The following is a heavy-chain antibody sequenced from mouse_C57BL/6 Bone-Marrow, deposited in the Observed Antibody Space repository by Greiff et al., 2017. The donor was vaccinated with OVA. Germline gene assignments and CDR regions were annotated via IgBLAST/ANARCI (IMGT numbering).Heavy chain of an antibody. D-gene: IGHD1-1*01. J-gene: IGHJ2*01. CDR3: ARAGGKVVADY. V-gene: IGHV1-69*01. CDR1: GYTFTSYW. Sequence: VQLQQPGAELVMPGASVKLSCKASGYTFTSYWMHWVKQRPGQGLEWIGEIDPSDSYTNYNQKFKGKSTLTVDKSSSTAYMQRSSLTSEDSAVYYCARAGGKVVADYWGQGTTLTVSS. CDR2: IDPSDSYT.